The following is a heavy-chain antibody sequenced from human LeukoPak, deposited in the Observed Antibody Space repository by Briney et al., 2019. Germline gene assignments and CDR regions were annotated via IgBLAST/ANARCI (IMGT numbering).Heavy chain of an antibody. CDR1: GFTVSSSY. CDR2: IRSGGST. Sequence: GGSLRLSCAASGFTVSSSYMTWVRQAPGKGVEWVSVIRSGGSTVYTDSVTGGFTISRDNSKNTLYLQFNSLRAEDTAVYYCAREGSGRTAYTDALDVWGQGTMVTVSS. D-gene: IGHD3-16*01. J-gene: IGHJ3*01. CDR3: AREGSGRTAYTDALDV. V-gene: IGHV3-53*01.